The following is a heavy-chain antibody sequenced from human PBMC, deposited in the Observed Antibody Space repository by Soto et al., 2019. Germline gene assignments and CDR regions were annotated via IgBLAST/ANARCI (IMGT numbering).Heavy chain of an antibody. CDR2: IYSGGST. V-gene: IGHV3-66*01. J-gene: IGHJ4*02. CDR1: GFTVSSNY. D-gene: IGHD3-3*01. Sequence: GESLKISCAASGFTVSSNYMSWVRQAPGKGLEWVSVIYSGGSTYYADSVKGRFTISRDNSKNTLYLQMNSLRAEDTAVYYCALSITIFGVVINPPDYWGQGTLVTVSS. CDR3: ALSITIFGVVINPPDY.